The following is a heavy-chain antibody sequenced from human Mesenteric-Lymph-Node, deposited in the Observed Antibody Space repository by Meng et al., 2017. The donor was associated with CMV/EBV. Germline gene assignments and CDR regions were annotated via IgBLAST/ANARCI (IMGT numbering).Heavy chain of an antibody. CDR1: PDDFVKNYY. V-gene: IGHV4-59*02. D-gene: IGHD7-27*01. Sequence: SETLSLTCTVSPDDFVKNYYWSWIQQPPGKGLEWIGYIYYIGSTNYNPSLKSRVTISLDTSENQFSLKLTSVTAADTAVYYCARAIHWGSYFDSWGQGTLVTVSS. CDR3: ARAIHWGSYFDS. J-gene: IGHJ4*02. CDR2: IYYIGST.